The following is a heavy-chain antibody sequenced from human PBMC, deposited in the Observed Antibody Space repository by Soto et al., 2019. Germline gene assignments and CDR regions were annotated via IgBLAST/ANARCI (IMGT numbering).Heavy chain of an antibody. V-gene: IGHV1-2*02. Sequence: GASVKVSCKTSGDSFNDYYIHWVRQAPGQGLEWLGLINPNGGATKYAQKFQGRVTVTRDTSIRTVYMELSSLRSDDTAVYYCARRGRLLWFGESHKHYMDVWGKGTTVTVSS. CDR3: ARRGRLLWFGESHKHYMDV. D-gene: IGHD3-10*01. CDR2: INPNGGAT. J-gene: IGHJ6*03. CDR1: GDSFNDYY.